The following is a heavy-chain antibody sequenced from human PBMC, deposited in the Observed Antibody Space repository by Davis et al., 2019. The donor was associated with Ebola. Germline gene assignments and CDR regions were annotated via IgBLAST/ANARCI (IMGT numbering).Heavy chain of an antibody. D-gene: IGHD2-21*01. V-gene: IGHV1-3*01. CDR3: ARVDRLLTGALSPLTDQYYYYGMDV. J-gene: IGHJ6*02. CDR1: GYTFTSYA. Sequence: AASVKVSCKASGYTFTSYAMHWVRQAPGQRLEWMGWINAGNGNTKYSQKFQGRVTITRDTSASTAYMELSSLRSEDTAVYYCARVDRLLTGALSPLTDQYYYYGMDVWGQGTTVTVSS. CDR2: INAGNGNT.